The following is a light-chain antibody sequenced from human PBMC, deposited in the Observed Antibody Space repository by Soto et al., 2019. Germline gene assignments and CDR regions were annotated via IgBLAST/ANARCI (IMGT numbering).Light chain of an antibody. J-gene: IGLJ2*01. V-gene: IGLV2-14*01. CDR2: EVD. CDR1: SSDADDYTF. CDR3: SSYTGSSTVI. Sequence: QSALTQPASVSGSPGQSITISCTGTSSDADDYTFVSWYQQHPGKAPKLMIYEVDNRPSGVSNRFSGSKSANMASLIISGLQAEDEADYYCSSYTGSSTVIFGGGTKLTVL.